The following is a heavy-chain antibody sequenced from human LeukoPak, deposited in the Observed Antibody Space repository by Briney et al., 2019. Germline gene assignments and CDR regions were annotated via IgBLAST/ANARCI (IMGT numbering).Heavy chain of an antibody. V-gene: IGHV1-69*13. J-gene: IGHJ4*02. CDR1: GGTFSSYA. CDR2: IIPIFGTA. Sequence: SVKVSCKASGGTFSSYAISWVRQAPGQGLEWMGGIIPIFGTANYAQKFQGRVTITADESTSTAYMELSSLRSEDTAVYYCAKGVGDGNSVYFDYWGQGTLVTVSS. CDR3: AKGVGDGNSVYFDY. D-gene: IGHD4-23*01.